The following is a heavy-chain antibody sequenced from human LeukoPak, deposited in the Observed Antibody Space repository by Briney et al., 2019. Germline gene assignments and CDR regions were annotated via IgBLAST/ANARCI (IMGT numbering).Heavy chain of an antibody. Sequence: SETLSLTCTVSGGSITSYYWSWIGQPPGKGLEWIGYIYYSGSTNYNPSLKSRVTISVDTSKNQFSLKLSSVTAADTAVYYCARGSPNGGGRLFDYWGQGTLVAVSS. V-gene: IGHV4-59*01. D-gene: IGHD3-10*01. J-gene: IGHJ4*02. CDR2: IYYSGST. CDR3: ARGSPNGGGRLFDY. CDR1: GGSITSYY.